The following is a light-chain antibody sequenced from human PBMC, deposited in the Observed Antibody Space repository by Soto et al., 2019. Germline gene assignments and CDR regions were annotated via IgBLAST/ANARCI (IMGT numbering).Light chain of an antibody. Sequence: QSVLTQPPSVSGAPGQRVTISCTGSSSNIGARYDVHWYQQFPGTAPKLLIYANSDRPSGVPDRFSGSKSGTSASLAITGLQAEDEADYYCQSYDSSLSGSVFGGGTKLTVL. CDR2: ANS. CDR3: QSYDSSLSGSV. CDR1: SSNIGARYD. J-gene: IGLJ3*02. V-gene: IGLV1-40*01.